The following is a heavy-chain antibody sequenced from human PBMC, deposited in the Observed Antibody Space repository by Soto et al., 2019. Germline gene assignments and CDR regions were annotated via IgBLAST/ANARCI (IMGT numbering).Heavy chain of an antibody. V-gene: IGHV3-53*01. CDR3: GRRGGGGGY. J-gene: IGHJ4*02. CDR1: GFTVSNNY. Sequence: EVQLVESGGGLIQPGGSLRLSCAVSGFTVSNNYMSWVRQAPGKGLEGVSVIYSGGYTAYGDSVKGRFTISRDNSKNTIFFKINSRGAEYAAVYFWGRRGGGGGYWGQGTLVTVSS. D-gene: IGHD3-10*01. CDR2: IYSGGYT.